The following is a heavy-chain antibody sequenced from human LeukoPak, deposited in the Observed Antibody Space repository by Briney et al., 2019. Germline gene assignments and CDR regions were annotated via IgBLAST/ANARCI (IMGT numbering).Heavy chain of an antibody. CDR2: FSGGGDS. Sequence: QPGGSLRLSCAASGFTSCIYAMSWVRQAPGKGLEWVSAFSGGGDSFYADSVKGRFTISRDTSNKILYLRMSSLRAEDTAVYYCATEVLTGYVLFDYWGQGTLVTVSS. CDR3: ATEVLTGYVLFDY. V-gene: IGHV3-23*01. CDR1: GFTSCIYA. J-gene: IGHJ4*02. D-gene: IGHD3-9*01.